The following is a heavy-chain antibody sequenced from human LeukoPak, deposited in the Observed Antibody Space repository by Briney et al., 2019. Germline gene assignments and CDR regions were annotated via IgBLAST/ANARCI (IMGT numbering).Heavy chain of an antibody. CDR3: ARQTGDGGSFDY. D-gene: IGHD7-27*01. Sequence: PSETLSLTCTVSGGSISSSSYYWGWIRQPPGKGLEWIGSIYYSGSTYYNPSLKSRVTISVDTSKNQFSLKLSSVTAADTAVYYCARQTGDGGSFDYWGQGTLVTVSS. CDR1: GGSISSSSYY. V-gene: IGHV4-39*01. CDR2: IYYSGST. J-gene: IGHJ4*02.